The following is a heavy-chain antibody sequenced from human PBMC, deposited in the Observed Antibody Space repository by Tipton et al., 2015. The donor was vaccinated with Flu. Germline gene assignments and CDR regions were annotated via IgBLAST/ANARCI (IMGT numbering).Heavy chain of an antibody. J-gene: IGHJ3*02. CDR3: ARVNGGFYYDSSGDDAFDI. Sequence: SLRLSCAASGFTFSSYGMHWVRQAPGKGLEWVAVIWYDGSNKYYADSVKGRFTISRDNSKNTLYLQMNSLRAEDTAVYYCARVNGGFYYDSSGDDAFDIWGQGTMVTVSS. D-gene: IGHD3-22*01. CDR1: GFTFSSYG. CDR2: IWYDGSNK. V-gene: IGHV3-33*01.